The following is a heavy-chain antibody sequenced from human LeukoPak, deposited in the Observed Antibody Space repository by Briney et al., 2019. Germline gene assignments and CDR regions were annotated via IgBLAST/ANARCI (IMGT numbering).Heavy chain of an antibody. V-gene: IGHV4-34*01. CDR1: GGSFSGYY. CDR2: INHSGST. CDR3: AGRFD. Sequence: PSETLSLTCAVYGGSFSGYYWSWIRQPPGKGLEWIGEINHSGSTNYNPSLKSRVTISVDTSKNQFSLKLSSVAAADTAVYYCAGRFDWGQGTMVTVSS. J-gene: IGHJ4*02. D-gene: IGHD3-16*01.